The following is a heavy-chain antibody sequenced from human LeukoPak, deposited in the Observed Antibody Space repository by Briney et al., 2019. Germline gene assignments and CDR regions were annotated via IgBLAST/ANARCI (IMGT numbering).Heavy chain of an antibody. CDR2: ISSSGSTM. D-gene: IGHD4-17*01. V-gene: IGHV3-11*04. Sequence: SGGSLRLSCAASGFPFSDYYMSWIRRAPGKGLEWVSYISSSGSTMYYGDSVKGRFTIFRDNTKNSLYLQMNSLRAEDTAVYYCARDRLTVTTRTLDYWGQGTLVTVSS. J-gene: IGHJ4*02. CDR3: ARDRLTVTTRTLDY. CDR1: GFPFSDYY.